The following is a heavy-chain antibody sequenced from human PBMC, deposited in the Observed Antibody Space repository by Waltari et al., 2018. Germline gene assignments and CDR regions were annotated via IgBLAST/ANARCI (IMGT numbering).Heavy chain of an antibody. J-gene: IGHJ5*02. CDR2: IYYSGST. V-gene: IGHV4-59*11. CDR1: GGSISSHY. CDR3: ARGGYYGYWVDP. D-gene: IGHD3-10*01. Sequence: QVQLQESGPGLVKPSETLSLTCTVSGGSISSHYWSWIRQPPGKGLEWIGYIYYSGSTNYNPSLKSRVTISVDTSKNQFSLKLRSVTAADTAVYYCARGGYYGYWVDPWGQGTLVTVSS.